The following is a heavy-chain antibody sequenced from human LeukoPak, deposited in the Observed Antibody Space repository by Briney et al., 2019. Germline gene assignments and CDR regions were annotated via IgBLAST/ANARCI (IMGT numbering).Heavy chain of an antibody. V-gene: IGHV3-48*02. D-gene: IGHD3-22*01. J-gene: IGHJ3*02. CDR2: ITSSSSTI. Sequence: GGSLRLSCAASGFTFSTYSMNWVRQAPGKGLEWVSYITSSSSTIYYADSVRGRFTISRDNAKNSLYLQMNSLRDEETAVYYCARVDWMIGAFDIWGQGTMVTVSS. CDR1: GFTFSTYS. CDR3: ARVDWMIGAFDI.